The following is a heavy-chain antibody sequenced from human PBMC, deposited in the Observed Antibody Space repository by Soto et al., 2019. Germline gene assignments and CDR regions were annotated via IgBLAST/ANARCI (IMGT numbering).Heavy chain of an antibody. CDR1: GGSVSSGSYY. V-gene: IGHV3-23*01. CDR3: VSWVSQHFDY. J-gene: IGHJ4*02. D-gene: IGHD2-8*01. Sequence: LSLTCTVSGGSVSSGSYYWSWIRQAPGKGPEWVSTISSDGANKHYAESVKGRFTISKDTSRNTVDLHMNSLGAEDTAMYFCVSWVSQHFDYWGQGILVTVSS. CDR2: ISSDGANK.